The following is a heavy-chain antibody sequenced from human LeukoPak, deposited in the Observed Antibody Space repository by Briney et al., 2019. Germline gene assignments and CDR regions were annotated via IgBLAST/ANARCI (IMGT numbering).Heavy chain of an antibody. V-gene: IGHV3-7*01. J-gene: IGHJ6*02. Sequence: GGSLRLSCEASGFTFSSYWMSWVRQAPGKGLEWVATIRQDGSVNHCVDSVKGRFTVPRDNAWNSLYLQMDSLRAEDTAVYYCTRDLMDYDVSTGLHHYYMDVWGQGTTVTVSS. CDR3: TRDLMDYDVSTGLHHYYMDV. CDR2: IRQDGSVN. D-gene: IGHD3-9*01. CDR1: GFTFSSYW.